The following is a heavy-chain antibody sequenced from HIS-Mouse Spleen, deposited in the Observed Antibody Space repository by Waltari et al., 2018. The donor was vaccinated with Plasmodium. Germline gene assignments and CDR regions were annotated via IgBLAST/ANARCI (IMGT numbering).Heavy chain of an antibody. CDR1: GGSFRGSY. J-gene: IGHJ2*01. V-gene: IGHV4-34*01. Sequence: QVQLQQWGAGLLKPSATLSLTCAVYGGSFRGSYWIWIRQPPGKGLEWVGEINHSGSTNYNPSLKSRVTISVDTSKNQFSLKLSSVTAADTAVYYCARGLRGHYWYFDLWGRGTLVTVSS. CDR2: INHSGST. CDR3: ARGLRGHYWYFDL. D-gene: IGHD3-10*01.